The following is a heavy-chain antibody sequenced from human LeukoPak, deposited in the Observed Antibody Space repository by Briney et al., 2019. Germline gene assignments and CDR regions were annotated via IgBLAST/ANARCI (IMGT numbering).Heavy chain of an antibody. CDR2: IYDSGST. V-gene: IGHV4-59*01. CDR1: GGSISSYY. J-gene: IGHJ4*02. CDR3: ARQSISGSSLSYFDY. D-gene: IGHD3-22*01. Sequence: PSETPSLTCTVSGGSISSYYWSWIRQPPGKGLEWIGNIYDSGSTNYNPSLKSRVTISVDTSKNQCSLKLSFVTAADTAVYYCARQSISGSSLSYFDYWGQGTLVNVSS.